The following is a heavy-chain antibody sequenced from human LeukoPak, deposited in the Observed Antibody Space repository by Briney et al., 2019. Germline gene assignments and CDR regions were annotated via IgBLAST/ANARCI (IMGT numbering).Heavy chain of an antibody. Sequence: KSSETLSLTCAVYGGSFSGYYWNWIRQPPGKGLEWIGEINHSGSTNYNPSLKSRVTMSVDTSKNQLSLKLASVTTADTAVYYCARAGHGSGSSVDYWGQGILVTVSS. D-gene: IGHD3-10*01. CDR1: GGSFSGYY. J-gene: IGHJ4*02. V-gene: IGHV4-34*01. CDR2: INHSGST. CDR3: ARAGHGSGSSVDY.